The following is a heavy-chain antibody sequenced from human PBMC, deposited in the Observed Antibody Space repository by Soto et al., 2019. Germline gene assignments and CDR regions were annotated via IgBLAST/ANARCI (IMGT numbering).Heavy chain of an antibody. D-gene: IGHD2-15*01. Sequence: GESLKISCKSSGYSLATYWITWVRQMPGKGLEWMGRIDPSDSYINYSPSFQGRVTISADKSLNTAYLHWSSLEASDTAMYYCARLGDCSGGSCFSRYYYHGMDVWGQGTTVTVSS. CDR3: ARLGDCSGGSCFSRYYYHGMDV. CDR2: IDPSDSYI. CDR1: GYSLATYW. J-gene: IGHJ6*02. V-gene: IGHV5-10-1*01.